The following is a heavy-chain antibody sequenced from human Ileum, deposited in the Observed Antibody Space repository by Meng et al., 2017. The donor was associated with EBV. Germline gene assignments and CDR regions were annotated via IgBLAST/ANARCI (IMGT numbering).Heavy chain of an antibody. CDR2: MYDSENA. J-gene: IGHJ5*02. CDR1: GGSVSSNDYR. CDR3: AYYFVGRGGPGS. Sequence: VQLQAWGVGMVKPPETLSLTGSVSGGSVSSNDYRWSWIRQPPGKGLEWIGCMYDSENAKYNPSLNSRVTISIDTTRNHFVLKLTSVTAADTAVYYCAYYFVGRGGPGSWGQGTLVTVSS. D-gene: IGHD3-9*01. V-gene: IGHV4-61*03.